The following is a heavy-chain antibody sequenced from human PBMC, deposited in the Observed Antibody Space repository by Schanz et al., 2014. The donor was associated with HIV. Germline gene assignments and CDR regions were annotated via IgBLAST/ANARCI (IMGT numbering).Heavy chain of an antibody. CDR1: GFTFSSYA. J-gene: IGHJ5*02. CDR3: ASDGVGATWFHH. CDR2: ISGSDGDT. D-gene: IGHD1-26*01. Sequence: EVQLLESGGGLVQPGGSLRLSCAASGFTFSSYAMTWVRQAPGKGLDWVSTISGSDGDTYYADSVKGRFTISRDNSRNALYLHMNSLRADDTAIYYCASDGVGATWFHHWGQGTLVTVSS. V-gene: IGHV3-23*01.